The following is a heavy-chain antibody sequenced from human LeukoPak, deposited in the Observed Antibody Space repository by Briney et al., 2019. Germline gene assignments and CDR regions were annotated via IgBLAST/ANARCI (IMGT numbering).Heavy chain of an antibody. V-gene: IGHV1-2*02. Sequence: GASVKVSCKASGYAFTGYYMHWVRQAPGQGLEWMGWINPNSGGTNYAQKFQGRVTMTRDTSISTAYMELSRLRSDDTAVYYCARVGLRSGYKNIDYYYGMDVWGQRTTVTVSS. J-gene: IGHJ6*02. CDR3: ARVGLRSGYKNIDYYYGMDV. CDR2: INPNSGGT. CDR1: GYAFTGYY. D-gene: IGHD5-12*01.